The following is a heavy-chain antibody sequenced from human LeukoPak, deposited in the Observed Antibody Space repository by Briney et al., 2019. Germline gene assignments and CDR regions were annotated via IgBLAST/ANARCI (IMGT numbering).Heavy chain of an antibody. CDR3: ARSPYGDSHFDY. D-gene: IGHD4-17*01. CDR2: ISSSDNSGGYT. Sequence: GGSLRLSCAASGFTLSDYYMSWVRQAPGKGLEWVSYISSSDNSGGYTNYADSVKGRFTVSRDDAKNSLYLLMNSLRAEDTAVYYCARSPYGDSHFDYWGQGTLVTVSS. CDR1: GFTLSDYY. V-gene: IGHV3-11*03. J-gene: IGHJ4*02.